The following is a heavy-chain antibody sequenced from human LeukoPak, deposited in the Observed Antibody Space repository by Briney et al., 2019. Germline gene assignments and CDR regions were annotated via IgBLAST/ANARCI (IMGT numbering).Heavy chain of an antibody. V-gene: IGHV4-4*07. D-gene: IGHD3-3*01. J-gene: IGHJ6*03. CDR2: IYTSGST. CDR1: GGSISSYY. CDR3: ARDLPYYDFWSGYGYYYYYMDV. Sequence: SETLSLTCAVSGGSISSYYWSWIRQPAGKGLEWIGRIYTSGSTNYNPSLKSRVTMSVDTSKNQFSLKLSSVTAADTAVYYCARDLPYYDFWSGYGYYYYYMDVWGKGTTVTVSS.